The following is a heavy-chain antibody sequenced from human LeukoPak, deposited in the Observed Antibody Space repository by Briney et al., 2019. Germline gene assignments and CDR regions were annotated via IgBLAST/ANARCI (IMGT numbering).Heavy chain of an antibody. CDR1: GYTFTRYY. J-gene: IGHJ4*02. CDR3: EIVPPTPYDNYYFDH. CDR2: INPNSGGT. V-gene: IGHV1-2*02. Sequence: ASVKVSCKASGYTFTRYYMHWVRQAPGQGLEGMGWINPNSGGTNYAQKFQGRVTMTRDTSISTAYMELSRLRSDDTAVYYCEIVPPTPYDNYYFDHWRQSPLVTVSS. D-gene: IGHD3-22*01.